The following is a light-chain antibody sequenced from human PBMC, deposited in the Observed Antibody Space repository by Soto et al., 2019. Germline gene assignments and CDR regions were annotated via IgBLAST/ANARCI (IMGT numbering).Light chain of an antibody. CDR2: HAS. CDR1: QSVTSGH. V-gene: IGKV3-20*01. Sequence: EIVLVQSPGTLPLSPGEGAALSCRASQSVTSGHLAWYRQRPGQPPRLLIYHASIRVTGAPDRFSGSGSGTDFTLAISRLEPEDFAVYYCQTYGDSPYAFGRGTKVEI. CDR3: QTYGDSPYA. J-gene: IGKJ2*01.